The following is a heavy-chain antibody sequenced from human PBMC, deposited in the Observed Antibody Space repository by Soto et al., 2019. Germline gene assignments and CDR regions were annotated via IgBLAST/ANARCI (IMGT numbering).Heavy chain of an antibody. V-gene: IGHV3-30-3*01. CDR3: AMDPKTSGGQNWAFNYFDS. D-gene: IGHD7-27*01. CDR2: ISNDRTKK. Sequence: GESLTISCAASGFSFSVSPMHCVHQAPGRGPEWVALISNDRTKKFYADSVKGRFSISIDNAKSTLYLKVDSLRPEDSAVYYCAMDPKTSGGQNWAFNYFDSWGQGTLVT. J-gene: IGHJ4*02. CDR1: GFSFSVSP.